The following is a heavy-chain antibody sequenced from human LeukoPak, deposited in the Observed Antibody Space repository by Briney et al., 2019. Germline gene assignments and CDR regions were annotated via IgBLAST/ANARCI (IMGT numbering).Heavy chain of an antibody. Sequence: PSQTLSFTCTVSGGSISSGGYYWSWIRQHPGKGLEWIGYIYYSGSTYYNPSLKSRVTISVDTSKNQFSLKLSSVTAADTAVYYCARYYYYDSSGYYYVFDYWGQGTLVTVSS. CDR3: ARYYYYDSSGYYYVFDY. V-gene: IGHV4-31*03. CDR1: GGSISSGGYY. CDR2: IYYSGST. D-gene: IGHD3-22*01. J-gene: IGHJ4*02.